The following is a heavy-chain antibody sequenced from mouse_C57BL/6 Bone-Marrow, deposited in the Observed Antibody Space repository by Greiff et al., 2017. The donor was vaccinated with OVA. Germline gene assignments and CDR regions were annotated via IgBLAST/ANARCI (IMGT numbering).Heavy chain of an antibody. Sequence: EVKLVESVAELVRPGASVKLSCTASGFNIKNTYMHWVKQRPEQGLEWIGRIDPANGNTKYAPKFQGKATITADTSSNTAYLQLSSLTSEDTAIYYCARPFYYDYDGAMDYWGQGTSVTVSS. J-gene: IGHJ4*01. D-gene: IGHD2-4*01. CDR2: IDPANGNT. CDR3: ARPFYYDYDGAMDY. CDR1: GFNIKNTY. V-gene: IGHV14-3*01.